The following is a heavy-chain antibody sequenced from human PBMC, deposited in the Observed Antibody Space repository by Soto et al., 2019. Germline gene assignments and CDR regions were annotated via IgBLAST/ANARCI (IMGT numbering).Heavy chain of an antibody. CDR2: ISSSGSTI. J-gene: IGHJ6*02. D-gene: IGHD3-10*01. CDR1: GFTFSSYE. V-gene: IGHV3-48*03. CDR3: AREAAWDGSXSYKEVAMVWDYYGMDV. Sequence: PGGSLRLSCAASGFTFSSYEMNWVRQAPGKGLEGVSYISSSGSTIYYADSVKGRFTISRDNAKNSLYLQMNSLRAEDTAVYYCAREAAWDGSXSYKEVAMVWDYYGMDVWGQGTTVTVSS.